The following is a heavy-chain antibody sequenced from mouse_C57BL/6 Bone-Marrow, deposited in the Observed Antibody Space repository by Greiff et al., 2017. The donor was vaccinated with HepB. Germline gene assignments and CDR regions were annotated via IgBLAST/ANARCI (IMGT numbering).Heavy chain of an antibody. CDR1: GYTFTSYG. Sequence: QVQLQQSGAELARPGASVKLSCKASGYTFTSYGISWVKQRTGQGLEWIGEIYPRSGNTYYNEKFKGKATLTADKTSSTAYMELRSLTSEDSAVYFCARGVYYGNYVFAFGGRGTLVTVSA. CDR3: ARGVYYGNYVFAF. D-gene: IGHD2-1*01. CDR2: IYPRSGNT. J-gene: IGHJ3*01. V-gene: IGHV1-81*01.